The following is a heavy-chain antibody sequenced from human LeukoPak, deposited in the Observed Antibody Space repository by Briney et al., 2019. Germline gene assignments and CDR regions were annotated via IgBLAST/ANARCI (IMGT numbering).Heavy chain of an antibody. CDR3: ARHQSFRGEVDY. J-gene: IGHJ4*02. D-gene: IGHD3-16*01. CDR1: GGSIRSSSYY. Sequence: SETLSLTCTVSGGSIRSSSYYWGWIRQPPGKGLEWIGSTYYSGSTYYNPSLKSRVTISVDTSKNQFSLKLSSVTAADTAVYCCARHQSFRGEVDYWGQGTLVTVSS. CDR2: TYYSGST. V-gene: IGHV4-39*01.